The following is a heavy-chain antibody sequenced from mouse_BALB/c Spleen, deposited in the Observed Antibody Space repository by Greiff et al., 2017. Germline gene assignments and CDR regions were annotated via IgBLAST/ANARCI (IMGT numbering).Heavy chain of an antibody. Sequence: VHVKQSGAELVRPGALVKLSCKASGFNIKDYYMHWVKQRPEQGLEWIGWIDPENGNTIYDPKFQGKASITADTSSNTAYLQLSSLTSEDTAVYYCARGGSSSYWYFDVWGAGTTVTVSS. CDR2: IDPENGNT. CDR1: GFNIKDYY. J-gene: IGHJ1*01. CDR3: ARGGSSSYWYFDV. D-gene: IGHD1-1*01. V-gene: IGHV14-1*02.